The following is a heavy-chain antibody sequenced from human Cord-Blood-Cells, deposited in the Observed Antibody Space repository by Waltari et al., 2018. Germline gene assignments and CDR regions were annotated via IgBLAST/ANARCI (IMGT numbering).Heavy chain of an antibody. D-gene: IGHD6-13*01. V-gene: IGHV1-69*01. CDR3: ARVGYSSSWYEGYYFDY. J-gene: IGHJ4*02. Sequence: QVQLVQSGAEVKKPGSSVRVSCKASGATFSGHAISWVRQPPGQGLEWMGGIIPIFGTANYAQKFQGRVTITADESTSTAYMELSSLRSEDTAVYYCARVGYSSSWYEGYYFDYWGQGTLVTVSS. CDR1: GATFSGHA. CDR2: IIPIFGTA.